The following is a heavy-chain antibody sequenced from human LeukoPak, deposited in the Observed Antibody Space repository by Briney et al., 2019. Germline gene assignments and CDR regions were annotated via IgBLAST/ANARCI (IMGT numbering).Heavy chain of an antibody. Sequence: SETLSLTCAVYGGSFSGYYWSWIRQPPGKGLEWIGAINHSGSTNYNPSLKSRVTISVDTSKNQFSLKPSSVTAADTAVYYCAGNPQDGLNFDYWGQGTLVTVSS. V-gene: IGHV4-34*01. CDR1: GGSFSGYY. CDR3: AGNPQDGLNFDY. CDR2: INHSGST. J-gene: IGHJ4*02. D-gene: IGHD1-14*01.